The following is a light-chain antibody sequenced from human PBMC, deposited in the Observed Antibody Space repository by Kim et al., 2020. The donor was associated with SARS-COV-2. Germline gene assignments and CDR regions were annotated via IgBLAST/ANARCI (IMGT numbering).Light chain of an antibody. CDR1: SNDVGDNKF. CDR3: SSYAGSSFV. Sequence: QSALTQPPSASGSPGQSVTISCTGNSNDVGDNKFVSWYQQHPGKAPRVLIYEVTRRPSGVPDRFSGSKSGNTASLTVSGLQPEDEADYYCSSYAGSSFVFGTGTKVTVL. CDR2: EVT. V-gene: IGLV2-8*01. J-gene: IGLJ1*01.